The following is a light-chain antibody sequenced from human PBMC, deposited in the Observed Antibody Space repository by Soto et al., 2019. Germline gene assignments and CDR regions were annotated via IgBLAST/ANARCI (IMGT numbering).Light chain of an antibody. CDR1: QSISRN. V-gene: IGKV1-39*01. CDR3: QQSYSTPYT. Sequence: DIQMTQSPSSLSASVGDRVTITCRASQSISRNLNWYQQKPGKAPKLLIYAASSLQSGVPSRFSGSGSETDFTLTISSLQPEDFATYYCQQSYSTPYTFGQGAKLEIK. J-gene: IGKJ2*01. CDR2: AAS.